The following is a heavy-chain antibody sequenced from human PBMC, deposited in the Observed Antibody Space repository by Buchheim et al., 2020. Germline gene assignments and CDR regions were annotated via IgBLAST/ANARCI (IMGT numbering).Heavy chain of an antibody. D-gene: IGHD3-22*01. Sequence: EVQLLESGGGLVQPGGSLRLSCAASGFTFSSYAMSWVRQAPGKGLEWVSAISGSGGSTYYADSVKGRFTISRDNSKNTRYLQMNSLRAEDTAVYYCAKVPVRWLLRMDWYFDLWGRGTL. V-gene: IGHV3-23*01. CDR1: GFTFSSYA. J-gene: IGHJ2*01. CDR2: ISGSGGST. CDR3: AKVPVRWLLRMDWYFDL.